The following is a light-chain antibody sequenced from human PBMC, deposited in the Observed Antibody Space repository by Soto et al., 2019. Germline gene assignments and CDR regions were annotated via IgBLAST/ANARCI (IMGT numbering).Light chain of an antibody. CDR3: SSYTSSSTLGG. CDR1: SSDVGGYNY. Sequence: QSALTQPASVSGSPGQSITISCTGTSSDVGGYNYVSWYQQHPGKVPKLMIYDVSNRPSGVSDRFSGSKSGNTASLTISGLQAEDEADYYCSSYTSSSTLGGFGEGTKLTVL. V-gene: IGLV2-14*03. J-gene: IGLJ3*02. CDR2: DVS.